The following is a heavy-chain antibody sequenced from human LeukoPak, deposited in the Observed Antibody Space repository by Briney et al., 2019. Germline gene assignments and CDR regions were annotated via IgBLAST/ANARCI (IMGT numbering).Heavy chain of an antibody. J-gene: IGHJ6*03. V-gene: IGHV4-4*07. CDR1: GGSISSYY. Sequence: SETLSLTCTVSGGSISSYYWSWIRQPAGKGLEWIGRIYTSGSTNYNPSLKSRVTISVDKSKNQFYLKLSSVTAADTAVYYCARLSRSGYYMDVWGKGTTVTVSS. D-gene: IGHD3-3*01. CDR3: ARLSRSGYYMDV. CDR2: IYTSGST.